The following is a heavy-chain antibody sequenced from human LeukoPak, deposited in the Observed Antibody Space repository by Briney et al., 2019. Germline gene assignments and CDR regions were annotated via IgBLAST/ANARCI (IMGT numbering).Heavy chain of an antibody. CDR2: IRSDGSDT. CDR1: GFTFSDTW. Sequence: GGSLRLSCAASGFTFSDTWMHWVRQAPGEGLVWVSRIRSDGSDTRYAESVKGRFTISRDNAKNSLYLQMNSLRAEDTAVYYCAKLGTTSVTTGYWGRGTLVTVSS. D-gene: IGHD4-17*01. CDR3: AKLGTTSVTTGY. V-gene: IGHV3-74*01. J-gene: IGHJ4*02.